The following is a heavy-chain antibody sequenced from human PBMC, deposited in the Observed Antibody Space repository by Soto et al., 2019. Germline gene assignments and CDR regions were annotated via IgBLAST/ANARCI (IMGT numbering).Heavy chain of an antibody. CDR2: IYPGDSAT. CDR3: ARLELHNWNYFDF. V-gene: IGHV5-51*01. Sequence: GESLKISCKGSGYSFTSYWIGWVRQMSGKGLEWVGIIYPGDSATRYSPSFQGQVTISADKSISAAYLQWNSLKASDTAMYFCARLELHNWNYFDFCGQGTLVTVSS. CDR1: GYSFTSYW. D-gene: IGHD1-1*01. J-gene: IGHJ4*02.